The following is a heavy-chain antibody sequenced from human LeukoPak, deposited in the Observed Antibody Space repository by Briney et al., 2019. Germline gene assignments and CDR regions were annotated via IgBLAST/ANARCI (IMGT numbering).Heavy chain of an antibody. D-gene: IGHD3-9*01. V-gene: IGHV3-7*01. J-gene: IGHJ4*02. CDR2: IKQDGSEK. CDR1: GFTFSSYW. CDR3: ARDLVRYFDWLLYSPFLDY. Sequence: QPGGSLRLSCAASGFTFSSYWMSWVRQAPGKGLEWVANIKQDGSEKYYVDSVKGRFTISRDNAKNSLYLQMNSLRAEDTAVYYCARDLVRYFDWLLYSPFLDYWGQGTLVTVSS.